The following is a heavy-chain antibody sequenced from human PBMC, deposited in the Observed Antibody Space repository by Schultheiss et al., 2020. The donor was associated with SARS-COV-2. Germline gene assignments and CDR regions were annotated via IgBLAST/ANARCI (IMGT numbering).Heavy chain of an antibody. CDR3: AHGRLRPTSWYFDL. Sequence: SGPTLVKPTQTLTLTCTFSGFSLSTSGVGVGWIRQPPGKALEWLALIYWDGDKRYSPSLRSRLSITKDTSKNQVVLKMTNMDPVDTATYYCAHGRLRPTSWYFDLWGRGTLVTVSS. CDR2: IYWDGDK. CDR1: GFSLSTSGVG. D-gene: IGHD4-17*01. J-gene: IGHJ2*01. V-gene: IGHV2-5*02.